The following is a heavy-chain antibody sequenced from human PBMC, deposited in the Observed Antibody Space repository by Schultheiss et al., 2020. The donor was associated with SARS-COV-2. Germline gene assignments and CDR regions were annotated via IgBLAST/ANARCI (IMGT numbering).Heavy chain of an antibody. CDR2: INSDGSST. J-gene: IGHJ6*02. Sequence: GGSLRLSCAASGFTFSSYWMHWVRQAPGKGLVWVSRINSDGSSTSYADSVKGRFTISRDNAKNTLYLQMNSLRAEDTAVYYCARERLYYYGSGSYHYYYYYYGMDVWGQGTTVTVSS. D-gene: IGHD3-10*01. V-gene: IGHV3-74*01. CDR1: GFTFSSYW. CDR3: ARERLYYYGSGSYHYYYYYYGMDV.